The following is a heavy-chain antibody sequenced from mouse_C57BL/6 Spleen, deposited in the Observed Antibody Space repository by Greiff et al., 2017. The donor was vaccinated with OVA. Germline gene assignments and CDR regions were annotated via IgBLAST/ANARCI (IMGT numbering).Heavy chain of an antibody. Sequence: QVQLQQSGAELARPGASVKLSCKASGYTFTSYGISWVKQRTGQGLEWIGEIYPRSGNTYYNEKFKGKATLTADKSSSTAYMELCSLTSEDSAVYFCAREDDGYSFAYWGQGTLVTVSA. CDR1: GYTFTSYG. V-gene: IGHV1-81*01. J-gene: IGHJ3*01. CDR2: IYPRSGNT. D-gene: IGHD2-3*01. CDR3: AREDDGYSFAY.